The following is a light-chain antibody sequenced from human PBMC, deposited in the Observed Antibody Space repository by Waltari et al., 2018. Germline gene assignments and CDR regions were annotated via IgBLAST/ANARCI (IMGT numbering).Light chain of an antibody. CDR3: QQHGTLPAT. Sequence: EPVLTQSPGTASLSPGERVTLSCRASQRVGSSSLAWYQQKPGQAPRLVIYRAPRRATGIPDRFSGSGSGTDFSLTISRLEPEDFAVYYCQQHGTLPATFGQGTKVEIK. CDR1: QRVGSSS. CDR2: RAP. V-gene: IGKV3-20*01. J-gene: IGKJ1*01.